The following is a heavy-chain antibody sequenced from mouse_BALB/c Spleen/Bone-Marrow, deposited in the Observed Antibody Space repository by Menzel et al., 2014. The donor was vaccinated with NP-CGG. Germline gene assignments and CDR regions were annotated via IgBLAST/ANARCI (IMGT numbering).Heavy chain of an antibody. CDR2: INPSNGGT. Sequence: VQLQQSGAELVKPGASVKLSCKASGYTFTSYYMYWVKQRPGQGLEWIGEINPSNGGTNFNEKFKSKSTLTVDKSSSTAYMQLSSLTSEDSAVYYCTRSDGYYVPHWYLDVWGAGTTVT. D-gene: IGHD2-3*01. CDR3: TRSDGYYVPHWYLDV. CDR1: GYTFTSYY. J-gene: IGHJ1*01. V-gene: IGHV1-53*01.